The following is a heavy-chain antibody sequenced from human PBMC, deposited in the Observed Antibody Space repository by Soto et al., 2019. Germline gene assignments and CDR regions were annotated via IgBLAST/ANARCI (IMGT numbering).Heavy chain of an antibody. J-gene: IGHJ4*02. Sequence: PSETLSLTCTVSGGSISSGGYYWSWIRQHPGKGLELIGYIYYSGSTYYNPSLKSRVTISVDTSKNQFSLKLSSVTAADTAVYYCARTSGSYYPFDYWGQGTLVTVSS. D-gene: IGHD1-26*01. CDR2: IYYSGST. CDR1: GGSISSGGYY. V-gene: IGHV4-31*03. CDR3: ARTSGSYYPFDY.